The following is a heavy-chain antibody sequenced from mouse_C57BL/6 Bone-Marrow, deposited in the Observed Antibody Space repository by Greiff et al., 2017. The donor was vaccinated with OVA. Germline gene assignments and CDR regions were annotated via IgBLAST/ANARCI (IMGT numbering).Heavy chain of an antibody. Sequence: VHLVESGAELARPGASVKLSCKASGYTFTSYGISWVKQRTGQGLEWIGEIYPRSGNTYYNEKFKGKATLTADKSSSTAYMELRSLTSEDSAVYFCARFTTVVEWYFDVWGTGTTVTVSS. CDR2: IYPRSGNT. CDR3: ARFTTVVEWYFDV. CDR1: GYTFTSYG. J-gene: IGHJ1*03. D-gene: IGHD1-1*01. V-gene: IGHV1-81*01.